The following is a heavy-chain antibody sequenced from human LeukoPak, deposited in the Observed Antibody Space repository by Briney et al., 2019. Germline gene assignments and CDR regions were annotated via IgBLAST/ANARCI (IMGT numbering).Heavy chain of an antibody. V-gene: IGHV4-59*08. J-gene: IGHJ3*02. CDR1: GVSISSYY. CDR2: IYYSGST. D-gene: IGHD4-17*01. CDR3: ARRQATTETTFAFDI. Sequence: KPSETLSLTCTVSGVSISSYYWSWIRQPPGKGLEWIGYIYYSGSTNYNPSLKSRVTISVDTSKNQFSLKLSSVTAADTAVYYCARRQATTETTFAFDIWGQGTMLTVSS.